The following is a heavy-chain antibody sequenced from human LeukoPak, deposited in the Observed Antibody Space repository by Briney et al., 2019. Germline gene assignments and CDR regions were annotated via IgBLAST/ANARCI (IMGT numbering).Heavy chain of an antibody. J-gene: IGHJ4*02. Sequence: GGSLRLSCAASGFTFSSYSMNWVRQAPGKGLEWVSAISGSGGSTYYADSVKGRFTISRDNSKNTLYLQMNSLRAEDTAVYYCAKDLRVPYSGGEYYFDYWGQGTLVTVSS. V-gene: IGHV3-23*01. CDR1: GFTFSSYS. CDR3: AKDLRVPYSGGEYYFDY. D-gene: IGHD6-19*01. CDR2: ISGSGGST.